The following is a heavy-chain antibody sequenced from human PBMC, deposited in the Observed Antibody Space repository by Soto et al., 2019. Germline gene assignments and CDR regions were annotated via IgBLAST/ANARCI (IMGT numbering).Heavy chain of an antibody. J-gene: IGHJ6*04. CDR3: ASLAVLAGGVDV. CDR2: IYYSGST. D-gene: IGHD3-10*01. CDR1: GGSISSYY. V-gene: IGHV4-59*08. Sequence: SETLSLTCTVSGGSISSYYWSWIRQPPGKGLEWIGYIYYSGSTNYNPSLKSRVTISVDTSKNQFSLKLSSVTAADTAVYYCASLAVLAGGVDVWGKGTTVTVSS.